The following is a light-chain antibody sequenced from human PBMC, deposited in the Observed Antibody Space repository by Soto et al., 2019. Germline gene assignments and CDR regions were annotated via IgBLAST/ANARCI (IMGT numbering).Light chain of an antibody. V-gene: IGKV1-5*01. CDR1: QRISSW. J-gene: IGKJ3*01. Sequence: DIQMTQSPSTLSASVGDRVTITCRASQRISSWLAWYQQKPGKAPKLLIYDASSLESGVPSRFSGSGSGTEFTLTISSLQPDDFASYYCQQYNNWPPVTFGPGTKVDI. CDR2: DAS. CDR3: QQYNNWPPVT.